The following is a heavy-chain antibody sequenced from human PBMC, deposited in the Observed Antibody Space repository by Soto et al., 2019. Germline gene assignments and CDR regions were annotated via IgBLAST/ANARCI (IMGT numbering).Heavy chain of an antibody. CDR1: GYTFTNYG. Sequence: QIQLVQSGAEVKKAGASVKVSCKASGYTFTNYGISWVRQALGQGLEWMGWISAYNDNTNYAQKFQGRVTLTTDTSTRTAYMELRSLTSDDTAVYYCAREGYYYGSGSYSPPRYYGMDVWGPGSTVTVFS. J-gene: IGHJ6*02. CDR2: ISAYNDNT. CDR3: AREGYYYGSGSYSPPRYYGMDV. D-gene: IGHD3-10*01. V-gene: IGHV1-18*01.